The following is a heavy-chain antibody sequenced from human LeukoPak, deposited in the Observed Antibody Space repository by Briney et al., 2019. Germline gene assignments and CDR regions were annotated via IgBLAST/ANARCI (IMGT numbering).Heavy chain of an antibody. J-gene: IGHJ4*02. CDR2: VYDGGTT. CDR3: ARGYSYSRDY. Sequence: GGSLRLSCAASGFTVSFNYMSWVRQAPGKGLEWVSVVYDGGTTSYADSVKGRFTISRDNSKNTLYLQMNSLRAEDTGVYYCARGYSYSRDYWGQGILVTVSS. D-gene: IGHD6-13*01. CDR1: GFTVSFNY. V-gene: IGHV3-53*01.